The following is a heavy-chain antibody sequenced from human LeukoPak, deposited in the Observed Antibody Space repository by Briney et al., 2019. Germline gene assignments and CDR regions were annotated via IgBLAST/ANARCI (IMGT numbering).Heavy chain of an antibody. D-gene: IGHD3-10*02. CDR3: AKEGITMYSIGY. Sequence: GGSLRLSCAASGFTFSSYGMHWVRQAPGKGLEWVAFIRYDGSNKYYADSVKGRFTISRDNSKNTLYLQMNSLRAEDTAVYYCAKEGITMYSIGYWGQGTLVTVSS. V-gene: IGHV3-30*02. CDR2: IRYDGSNK. J-gene: IGHJ4*02. CDR1: GFTFSSYG.